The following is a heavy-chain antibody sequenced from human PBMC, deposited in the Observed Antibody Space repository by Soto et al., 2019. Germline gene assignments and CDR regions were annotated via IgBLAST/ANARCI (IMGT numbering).Heavy chain of an antibody. CDR2: IWYDGSNK. CDR3: ARDSVYSSSWSFDY. CDR1: GFTFSSYG. D-gene: IGHD6-13*01. J-gene: IGHJ4*02. V-gene: IGHV3-33*01. Sequence: GGSLRVSCAASGFTFSSYGMHWGRQAPCKGLEWVAVIWYDGSNKYYADSVKGRFTISRDNSKNTLYLQMDSLRAEDTAVYYCARDSVYSSSWSFDYWGQGTLVTVSS.